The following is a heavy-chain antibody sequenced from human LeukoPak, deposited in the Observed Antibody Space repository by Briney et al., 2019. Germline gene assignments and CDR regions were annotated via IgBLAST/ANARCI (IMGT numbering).Heavy chain of an antibody. D-gene: IGHD3-22*01. CDR3: ARQDYYDSSGYPQNWFDP. CDR1: GGSFSGYY. V-gene: IGHV4-34*01. J-gene: IGHJ5*02. Sequence: TSETLSLTCAVYGGSFSGYYWSWIRQPPGKGLEWIGSIYYSGSTYYNPSLKSRVTISVDTSKNQFSLKLSSVTAADTAVYYCARQDYYDSSGYPQNWFDPWGQGTLVTVSS. CDR2: IYYSGST.